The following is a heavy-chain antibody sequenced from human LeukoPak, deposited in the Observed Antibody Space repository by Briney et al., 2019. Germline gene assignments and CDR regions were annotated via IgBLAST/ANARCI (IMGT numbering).Heavy chain of an antibody. J-gene: IGHJ5*02. CDR3: ARGPLIVVVPAASGPYNWFDP. V-gene: IGHV4-4*07. D-gene: IGHD2-2*01. Sequence: SETLSLTCTVSGGSISSYYWSWIRQPAGKGLEWIGRIYTSGSTNYNPSLKSRVTMSVDTSKNQFSLKLSSVTAADTAVYYCARGPLIVVVPAASGPYNWFDPWGQEPWSPSPQ. CDR2: IYTSGST. CDR1: GGSISSYY.